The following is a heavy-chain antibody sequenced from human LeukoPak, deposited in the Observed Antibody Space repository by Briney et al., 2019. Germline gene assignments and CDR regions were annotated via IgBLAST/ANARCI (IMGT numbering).Heavy chain of an antibody. CDR2: ISVHKDNT. V-gene: IGHV1-18*04. Sequence: ASVKVSCKASGYTFTGYHMHWVRQAPGQGLEWMGWISVHKDNTNYAQKLQGRVTMTTDTSTSTAYMELRSLRSDDTAVYYCARGQAIAVAGPFDPWGQGTLVTVSS. CDR1: GYTFTGYH. CDR3: ARGQAIAVAGPFDP. J-gene: IGHJ5*02. D-gene: IGHD6-19*01.